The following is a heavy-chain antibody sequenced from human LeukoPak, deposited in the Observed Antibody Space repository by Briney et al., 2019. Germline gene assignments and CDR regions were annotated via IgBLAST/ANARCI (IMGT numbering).Heavy chain of an antibody. V-gene: IGHV1-69*04. CDR3: ASESERKGRITMVRGPSLGAFDI. D-gene: IGHD3-10*01. CDR2: IIPILGIA. J-gene: IGHJ3*02. Sequence: GASVKVSCKASGGTFSSYAISWVRQAPGQGLEWMGRIIPILGIANYAQKFQGRVTITADKSTSTAYMELSSLRSEDTAVYYCASESERKGRITMVRGPSLGAFDIWGQGTMVTVSS. CDR1: GGTFSSYA.